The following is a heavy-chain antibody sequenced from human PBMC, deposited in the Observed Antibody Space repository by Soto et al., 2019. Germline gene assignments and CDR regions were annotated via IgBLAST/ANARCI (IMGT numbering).Heavy chain of an antibody. Sequence: GASVKVSCKASGGTFSSYAISWVRQAPGQGLEWMGGIIPIFGTANYAQKFQGRVTITADESTSTAYMELRSLRSDDTAVYYCARDNVGTNYYCGMDVWGQGXTVTVSS. CDR3: ARDNVGTNYYCGMDV. J-gene: IGHJ6*02. V-gene: IGHV1-69*13. CDR2: IIPIFGTA. CDR1: GGTFSSYA. D-gene: IGHD1-26*01.